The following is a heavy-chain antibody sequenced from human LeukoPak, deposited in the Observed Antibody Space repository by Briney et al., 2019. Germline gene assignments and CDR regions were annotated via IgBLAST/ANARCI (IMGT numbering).Heavy chain of an antibody. V-gene: IGHV3-7*01. CDR1: GFTFSCYC. J-gene: IGHJ6*02. D-gene: IGHD3-3*01. CDR3: ARDWYYDFWSGYFSLGMDV. CDR2: LKQDGSEK. Sequence: GGSLRLSCAASGFTFSCYCMSWVRQAPGKGLEWVANLKQDGSEKYYVDSVKGRFTISRDNAKNSLYLQMNSLRAEDTAVYYCARDWYYDFWSGYFSLGMDVRGQGTTVTVSS.